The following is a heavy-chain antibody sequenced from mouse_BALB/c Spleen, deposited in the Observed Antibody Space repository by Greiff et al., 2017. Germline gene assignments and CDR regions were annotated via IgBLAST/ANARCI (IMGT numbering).Heavy chain of an antibody. J-gene: IGHJ3*01. V-gene: IGHV1S81*02. D-gene: IGHD2-2*01. Sequence: QVQLQQSGAELVKPGASVKLSCKASGYTFTSYWMHWVKQRPGQGLEWIGEINPSNGRTNYNEKFKSKATLTVDKSSSTAYMQLSSLTSEDSAVYYCARSEGYDGAWFAYWGQGTLVTVSA. CDR3: ARSEGYDGAWFAY. CDR2: INPSNGRT. CDR1: GYTFTSYW.